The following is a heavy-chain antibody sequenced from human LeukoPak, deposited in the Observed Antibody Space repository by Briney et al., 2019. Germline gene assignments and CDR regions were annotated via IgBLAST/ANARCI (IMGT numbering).Heavy chain of an antibody. D-gene: IGHD6-19*01. CDR1: GFTFNNYA. Sequence: GGSLRLSCAASGFTFNNYAMYWVRQAPGKGLEWVSGIFGSGGSAHYADSVKGRFTISRDNSKNTVYLQMDSLRVEDTAVYYCGKTTTGHSSGRYPGWPVDYWGQGTLVTVSS. J-gene: IGHJ4*02. CDR2: IFGSGGSA. CDR3: GKTTTGHSSGRYPGWPVDY. V-gene: IGHV3-23*01.